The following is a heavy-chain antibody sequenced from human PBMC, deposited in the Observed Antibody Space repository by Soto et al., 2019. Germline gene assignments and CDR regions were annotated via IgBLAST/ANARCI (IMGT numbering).Heavy chain of an antibody. V-gene: IGHV1-3*01. CDR1: GYTFTSYA. CDR3: ARLLLWFGESSGYGMDV. D-gene: IGHD3-10*01. Sequence: ASVKVSCKASGYTFTSYAMHWVRQAPGQRLEWMGWINAGNGNTKYSQKFQGRVTITRDTSASTAYMELSSLRSEDTAVYYCARLLLWFGESSGYGMDVWGQGTTVTVSS. J-gene: IGHJ6*02. CDR2: INAGNGNT.